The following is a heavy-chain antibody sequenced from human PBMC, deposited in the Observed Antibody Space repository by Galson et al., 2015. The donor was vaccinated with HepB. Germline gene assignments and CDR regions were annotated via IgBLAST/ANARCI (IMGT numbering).Heavy chain of an antibody. D-gene: IGHD2-8*01. J-gene: IGHJ6*02. V-gene: IGHV1-18*04. Sequence: SVKVSCKASGYTFTSYGISWVRQAPGQGLEWMGWISAYNGNTNYAQKLQGRVTMTTDTSTSTAYMELRSLRSDDTAVYYCARDPYCTNGVCSNYYYYYGMDVWGQGTTVTVSS. CDR2: ISAYNGNT. CDR1: GYTFTSYG. CDR3: ARDPYCTNGVCSNYYYYYGMDV.